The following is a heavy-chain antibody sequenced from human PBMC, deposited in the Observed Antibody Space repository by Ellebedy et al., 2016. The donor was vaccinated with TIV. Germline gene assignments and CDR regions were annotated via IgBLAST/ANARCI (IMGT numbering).Heavy chain of an antibody. V-gene: IGHV6-1*01. CDR1: GDSVSGNRGA. D-gene: IGHD3-16*01. Sequence: SQTLSLTXXISGDSVSGNRGAWNWIRQSPSRGLEWLGRTYYRSKWYDDYAETVKSRITINPDTAKNQFSLQLNSVTPEDTAIYYCARETDPGNYLYYYGMDVWGQGTTVTVSS. CDR2: TYYRSKWYD. J-gene: IGHJ6*02. CDR3: ARETDPGNYLYYYGMDV.